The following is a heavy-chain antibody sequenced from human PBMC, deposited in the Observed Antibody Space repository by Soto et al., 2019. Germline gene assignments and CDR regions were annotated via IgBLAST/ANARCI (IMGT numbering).Heavy chain of an antibody. D-gene: IGHD4-4*01. Sequence: ASVKVSCKASGYTFTSYAMHWVRQAPGQRLEWMGWINAGNGNTKYSQKFQGRVTITRDTSASTAYMELSSLRSEDTAVYYCARKTVTNGYYYYGMDVWGQGTTVTVSS. J-gene: IGHJ6*02. CDR3: ARKTVTNGYYYYGMDV. V-gene: IGHV1-3*01. CDR1: GYTFTSYA. CDR2: INAGNGNT.